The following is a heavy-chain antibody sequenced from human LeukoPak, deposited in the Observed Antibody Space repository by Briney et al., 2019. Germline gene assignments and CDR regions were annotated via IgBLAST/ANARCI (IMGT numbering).Heavy chain of an antibody. Sequence: GGSLRLSCAVSGITFSSYSMNWVRQAPGKGLEWVSSISSSSSYIYYADSVKGRFTISRDNTKNSLYLQMNSLRVEDTAVYYCARGGNPFDYWGQGTLVTVSS. CDR1: GITFSSYS. CDR3: ARGGNPFDY. V-gene: IGHV3-21*01. CDR2: ISSSSSYI. J-gene: IGHJ4*02.